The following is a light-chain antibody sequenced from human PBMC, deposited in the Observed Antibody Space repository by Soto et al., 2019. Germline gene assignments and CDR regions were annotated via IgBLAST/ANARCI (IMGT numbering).Light chain of an antibody. Sequence: DIQMTQSPSTLSAYVGDKVTISCRASQSIHTWLAWYQQKPGKAPKLLLYTASDLQSGVPSRFSGSGSGTEFTLTITSLQPDDFATYYCQHVAFGQGTRVEMK. CDR3: QHVA. CDR2: TAS. CDR1: QSIHTW. V-gene: IGKV1-5*03. J-gene: IGKJ1*01.